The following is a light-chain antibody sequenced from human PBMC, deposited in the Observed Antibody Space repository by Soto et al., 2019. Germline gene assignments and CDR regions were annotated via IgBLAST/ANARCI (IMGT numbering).Light chain of an antibody. CDR3: QQYGVSPT. V-gene: IGKV3-20*01. CDR2: GAS. CDR1: QTISNTF. J-gene: IGKJ4*01. Sequence: EIVLTQSPGTLSLSPGERATLSCSASQTISNTFLAWYQQRPGQAPRLLIYGASGRAAGIPDRFSGSGSGTDFTLSISRLEPADFAVYYCQQYGVSPTFGGGTKVEIK.